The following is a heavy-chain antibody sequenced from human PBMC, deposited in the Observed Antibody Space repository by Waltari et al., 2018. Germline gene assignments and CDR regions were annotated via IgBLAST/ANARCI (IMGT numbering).Heavy chain of an antibody. CDR1: GFTFSSYA. CDR3: ARDPGYGDFDY. J-gene: IGHJ4*02. D-gene: IGHD4-17*01. V-gene: IGHV3-30-3*01. CDR2: ISYDGSNK. Sequence: QVQLVESGGGVVQPGRSLRLSCAASGFTFSSYAMHWVRQAPGKGLEWVAVISYDGSNKYYADSVKGRFTISRDNSKNTLYLQMNSLRAEDTAVYYCARDPGYGDFDYWGQGTLVTVSS.